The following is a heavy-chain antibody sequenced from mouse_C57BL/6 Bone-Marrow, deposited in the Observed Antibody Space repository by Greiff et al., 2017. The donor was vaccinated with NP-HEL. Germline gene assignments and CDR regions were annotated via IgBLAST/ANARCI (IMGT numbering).Heavy chain of an antibody. CDR3: ARGRGITTVGSGAYYAMDY. CDR1: GYTFTSYG. CDR2: IYPRSGNT. V-gene: IGHV1-81*01. J-gene: IGHJ4*01. Sequence: QVQLKESGAELARPGASVKLSCKASGYTFTSYGISWVKQRTGQGLEWIGEIYPRSGNTYYNEKFKGKATLTADKSSSTAYMELRSLTSEDSAVYFCARGRGITTVGSGAYYAMDYWGQGTSVTVSS. D-gene: IGHD1-1*01.